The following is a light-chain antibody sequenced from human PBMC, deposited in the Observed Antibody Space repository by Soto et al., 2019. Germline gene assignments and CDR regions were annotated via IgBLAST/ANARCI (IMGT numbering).Light chain of an antibody. CDR2: DVS. J-gene: IGLJ1*01. CDR1: SSDVGGYNY. V-gene: IGLV2-14*01. CDR3: SPYTSSSTLLYV. Sequence: QSALTQPASVSGSPGQSITISCTGTSSDVGGYNYVSWYQQHPGKAPKLMIYDVSNRPSGVSNLFSGSKSGNTASLTISGLQAEDEADYYCSPYTSSSTLLYVFGTGTKVTVL.